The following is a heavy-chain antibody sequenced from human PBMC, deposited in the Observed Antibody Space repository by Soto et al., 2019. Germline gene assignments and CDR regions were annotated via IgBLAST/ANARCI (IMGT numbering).Heavy chain of an antibody. D-gene: IGHD3-22*01. CDR2: ITATGDRT. CDR1: GFRFSSYS. J-gene: IGHJ4*02. V-gene: IGHV3-23*01. Sequence: GGSLRLSCADSGFRFSSYSMSWVRQTPGKGLEWVAAITATGDRTYYADSVTGRFTISRDNSKKTHYLQMTSLRAKDTAMYYCATMNGYFEYWGQGTPVTVS. CDR3: ATMNGYFEY.